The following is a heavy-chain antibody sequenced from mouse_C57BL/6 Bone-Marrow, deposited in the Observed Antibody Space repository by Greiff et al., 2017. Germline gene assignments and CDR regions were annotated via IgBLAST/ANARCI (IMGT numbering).Heavy chain of an antibody. D-gene: IGHD2-4*01. Sequence: QVQLQQSGPGLVQPSQSLSITCTVSGFSLTSYGVHWVRQSPGKGLEWLGVIWSGGSTDYNAAFISRLSISKDNSKSQVFFKMNSLHADDTAIYYCARRGDDYDWFAYWGQGTLVTVSA. CDR2: IWSGGST. CDR3: ARRGDDYDWFAY. CDR1: GFSLTSYG. V-gene: IGHV2-2*01. J-gene: IGHJ3*01.